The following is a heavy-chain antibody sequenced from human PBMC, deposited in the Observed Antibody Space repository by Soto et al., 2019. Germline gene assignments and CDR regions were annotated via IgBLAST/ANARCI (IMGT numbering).Heavy chain of an antibody. J-gene: IGHJ6*02. V-gene: IGHV1-18*01. Sequence: QVQLVQSGDEVKKPGASVKVSCKAPGYIFVNYGIAWVRQAPGQGLEWMGWISPYTGNTHSATKVQGSLTMTTDTATSIAYMDLWSLTSDDTAVYYCVRVDNYVTPTPQDVGGQGTTVTVSS. CDR3: VRVDNYVTPTPQDV. CDR2: ISPYTGNT. CDR1: GYIFVNYG. D-gene: IGHD3-16*01.